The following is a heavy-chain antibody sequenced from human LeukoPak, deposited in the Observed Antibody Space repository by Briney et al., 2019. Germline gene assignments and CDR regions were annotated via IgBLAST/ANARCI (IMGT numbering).Heavy chain of an antibody. J-gene: IGHJ5*02. V-gene: IGHV4-4*09. D-gene: IGHD2-2*02. CDR2: IYTCGST. CDR3: ARLITYCSSTSCYKADNWFDP. Sequence: SETLSLTCTVSGGSISSYYWSWIRQPPGKGLEWIGYIYTCGSTNYNPSLKSRVTISVDTSKNQFSLKLSSVTAADTAVYYCARLITYCSSTSCYKADNWFDPWGQGTLVTVSS. CDR1: GGSISSYY.